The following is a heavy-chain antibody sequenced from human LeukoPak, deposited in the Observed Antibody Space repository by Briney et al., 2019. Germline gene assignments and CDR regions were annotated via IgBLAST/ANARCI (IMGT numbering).Heavy chain of an antibody. D-gene: IGHD6-19*01. CDR2: ISGSAGST. V-gene: IGHV3-23*01. Sequence: GGSLRLSCTASGFTFSSSAMSWVRQAPGKGLEWVSDISGSAGSTYYADSVKGRFTISRDNSKNTLFLQMNSLRAEDTAVYYCAKDVIAVAGHFDYWGQGTLVTVSS. CDR3: AKDVIAVAGHFDY. CDR1: GFTFSSSA. J-gene: IGHJ4*02.